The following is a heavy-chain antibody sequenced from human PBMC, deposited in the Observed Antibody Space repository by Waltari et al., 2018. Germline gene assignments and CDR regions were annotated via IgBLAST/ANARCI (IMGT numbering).Heavy chain of an antibody. CDR1: GGSFSGYY. CDR2: INHSGST. V-gene: IGHV4-34*01. Sequence: QVQLQQWGAGLLKPSETLSLTCAVYGGSFSGYYWSWIRQPPGKGLEWIGEINHSGSTNYNPSLKSRVTISVDTSKNQFSLKLSSVTAADTAVYYCARGARTLRDGYNKGRYFQHWGQGTLVTVSS. J-gene: IGHJ1*01. D-gene: IGHD5-12*01. CDR3: ARGARTLRDGYNKGRYFQH.